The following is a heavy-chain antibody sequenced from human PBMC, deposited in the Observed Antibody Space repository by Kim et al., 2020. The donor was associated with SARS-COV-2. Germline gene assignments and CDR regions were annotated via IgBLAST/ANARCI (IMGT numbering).Heavy chain of an antibody. Sequence: GGSLRLSCAASGFTFSNSAMSWVRQAPGKGLEWVSGIFASGTGTYYADSVKGRFTISRDNSKNILSLHMTNLKAEDTAVYYWAKHLHVTSVTFSSYFEFLGRRPLFAVSS. D-gene: IGHD3-16*01. J-gene: IGHJ2*01. CDR1: GFTFSNSA. V-gene: IGHV3-23*05. CDR3: AKHLHVTSVTFSSYFEF. CDR2: IFASGTGT.